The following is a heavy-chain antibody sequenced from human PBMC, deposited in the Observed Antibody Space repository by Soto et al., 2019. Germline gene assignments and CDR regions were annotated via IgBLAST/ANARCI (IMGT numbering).Heavy chain of an antibody. Sequence: KFQGRVTITRDTSASTAYMELSSLRSEDTAVYYCARDRSGSYSYAFYIWGQGTMVTVSS. J-gene: IGHJ3*02. D-gene: IGHD1-26*01. V-gene: IGHV1-3*01. CDR3: ARDRSGSYSYAFYI.